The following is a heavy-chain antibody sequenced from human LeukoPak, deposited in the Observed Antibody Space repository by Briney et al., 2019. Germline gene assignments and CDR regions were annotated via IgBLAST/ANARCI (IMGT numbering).Heavy chain of an antibody. CDR2: IYYSGST. CDR1: GGSISSSSYY. J-gene: IGHJ4*02. CDR3: ARDLYSELLSSDY. D-gene: IGHD1-26*01. V-gene: IGHV4-39*02. Sequence: SETLSLTCTVSGGSISSSSYYWGWIRQPPGKGLEWFGSIYYSGSTYYNPSLKSRVTISVDTSKNQFSLKLSSVTAADTAVYYCARDLYSELLSSDYWGQGTLVTVSS.